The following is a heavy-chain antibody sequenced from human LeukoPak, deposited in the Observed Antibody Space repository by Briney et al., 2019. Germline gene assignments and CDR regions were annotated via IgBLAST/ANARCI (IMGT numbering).Heavy chain of an antibody. J-gene: IGHJ3*02. V-gene: IGHV3-66*01. CDR1: GFTVSSNY. Sequence: GGSLRLSCAASGFTVSSNYMSWVRQAPGKGLEWVSVIYSGGSTYYADSVKGRFTISRGNSKNTLYLQMNSLRAEDTAVYYCAGITVTTFYSSGAFDIWGQGTMVTVSS. CDR3: AGITVTTFYSSGAFDI. CDR2: IYSGGST. D-gene: IGHD4-17*01.